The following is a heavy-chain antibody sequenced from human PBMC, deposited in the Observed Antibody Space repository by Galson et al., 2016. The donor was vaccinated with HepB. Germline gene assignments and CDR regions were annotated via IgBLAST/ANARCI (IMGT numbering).Heavy chain of an antibody. V-gene: IGHV3-21*01. Sequence: SLRLSCAASGFSFSNYNMNWVRRAPGKGPEWVSSISGTSTHIYYADSVKGRFAISRDNAKNSLYLQMNSLRAEDTAMYYCARDRIIMLRGVTNWLDPWGQGTLVTVSS. J-gene: IGHJ5*02. CDR3: ARDRIIMLRGVTNWLDP. D-gene: IGHD3-10*01. CDR2: ISGTSTHI. CDR1: GFSFSNYN.